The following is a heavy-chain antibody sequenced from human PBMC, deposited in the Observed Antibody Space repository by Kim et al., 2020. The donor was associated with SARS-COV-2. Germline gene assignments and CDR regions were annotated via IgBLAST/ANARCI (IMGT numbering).Heavy chain of an antibody. D-gene: IGHD3-22*01. Sequence: GGSLRLSCAASGFTFSSYAMHWVRQAPGKGLEWVAVISYDGSNKYYADSVKGRFTISRDNSKNTLYLQMNSLRAEDTAVYYCARGSYYYDSSRWEYWGQG. CDR1: GFTFSSYA. V-gene: IGHV3-30*04. CDR3: ARGSYYYDSSRWEY. CDR2: ISYDGSNK. J-gene: IGHJ4*02.